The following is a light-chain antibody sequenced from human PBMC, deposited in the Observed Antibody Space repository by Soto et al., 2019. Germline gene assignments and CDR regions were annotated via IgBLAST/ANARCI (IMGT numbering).Light chain of an antibody. CDR2: DAS. CDR3: QQHNDYSPVT. J-gene: IGKJ2*01. Sequence: DIQMTQSPSTLSASVGDRVTITCRASQTIGSSLAWYQHKPGKAPKLLIFDASTLQTGVSSRFSGSGFGTDFTLTISNLQPDDFANYYCQQHNDYSPVTFGQGTKLEIK. CDR1: QTIGSS. V-gene: IGKV1-5*01.